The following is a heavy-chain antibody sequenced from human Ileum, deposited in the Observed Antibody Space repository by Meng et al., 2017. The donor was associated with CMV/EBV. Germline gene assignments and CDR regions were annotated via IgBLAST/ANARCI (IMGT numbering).Heavy chain of an antibody. D-gene: IGHD1-26*01. CDR2: MTGSGNRI. Sequence: GGSLRLSCVGSGFTFSNYEMNWVRQAPGKGLEWLAYMTGSGNRIIYSDSLRGRFTNSRDNAMNSLFLQMNSLTVEDTAIYYCTRFSGTYYRDWGQGTLVTVSS. CDR1: GFTFSNYE. V-gene: IGHV3-48*03. CDR3: TRFSGTYYRD. J-gene: IGHJ4*02.